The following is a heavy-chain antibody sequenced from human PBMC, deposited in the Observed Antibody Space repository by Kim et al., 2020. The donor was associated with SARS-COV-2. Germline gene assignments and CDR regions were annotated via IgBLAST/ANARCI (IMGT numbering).Heavy chain of an antibody. CDR1: GGSISSSSYY. Sequence: SETLSLTCTVSGGSISSSSYYWGWIRQPPGKGLEWIGSIYYSGSTYYNPSLKSRVTISVDTSKNQFSLKLSSVTAADTAVYYCARQIPLVGAHPADWGIFDYWGQGTLVTVSS. D-gene: IGHD1-26*01. V-gene: IGHV4-39*01. J-gene: IGHJ4*02. CDR3: ARQIPLVGAHPADWGIFDY. CDR2: IYYSGST.